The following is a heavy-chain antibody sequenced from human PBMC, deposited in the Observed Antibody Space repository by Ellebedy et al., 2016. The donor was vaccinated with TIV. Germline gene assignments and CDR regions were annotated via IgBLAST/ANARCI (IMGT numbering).Heavy chain of an antibody. CDR1: GGSISSYY. V-gene: IGHV4-59*01. J-gene: IGHJ6*02. Sequence: SETLSLXCTVSGGSISSYYWSWIRQPPGKGLEWIGYIYYSGSTNYNPSLKSRVTISVETSKNQFSLKLSSVTAADTAVYYCARGEVVRGVIYYYYGMDVWGQGTTVTVSS. CDR2: IYYSGST. D-gene: IGHD3-10*01. CDR3: ARGEVVRGVIYYYYGMDV.